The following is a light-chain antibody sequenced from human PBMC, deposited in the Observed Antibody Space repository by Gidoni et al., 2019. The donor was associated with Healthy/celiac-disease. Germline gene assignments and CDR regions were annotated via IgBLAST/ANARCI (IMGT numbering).Light chain of an antibody. CDR3: QQYYSPPIT. V-gene: IGKV4-1*01. Sequence: DIVMTQSPDSLAVSLGERATINCKSSQSVLYSSNNKNYLAWYQQKPGQPPKLLIYWASTRESGVPDRFSGSGSGTDFTLTISSLQAEDVAVYYCQQYYSPPITFXQXTRLEIK. J-gene: IGKJ5*01. CDR1: QSVLYSSNNKNY. CDR2: WAS.